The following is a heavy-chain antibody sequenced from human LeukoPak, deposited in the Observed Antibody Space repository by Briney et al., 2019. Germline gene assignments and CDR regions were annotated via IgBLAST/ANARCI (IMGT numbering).Heavy chain of an antibody. CDR1: GDSVSSNSAA. V-gene: IGHV6-1*01. D-gene: IGHD1-26*01. Sequence: SQTLSLTCVISGDSVSSNSAAWDWIRQSPSRGLEWLGRTYYRSKWYYHYAVSMKSRITVNPDTSKNQFSLQLNSVTPEDTAVYYCARTRDLGPDYWGQGTLVTVSS. CDR3: ARTRDLGPDY. J-gene: IGHJ4*02. CDR2: TYYRSKWYY.